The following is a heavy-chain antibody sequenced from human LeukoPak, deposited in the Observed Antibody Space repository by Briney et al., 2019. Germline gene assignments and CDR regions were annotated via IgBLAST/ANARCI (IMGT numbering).Heavy chain of an antibody. Sequence: AGGSLRLSCAASGFTFSSYSMNWVRQAPGKGLEWVSYISTSSSTTYYADSVKGRFTISRDNAKNSLYLQMNSLRAEDTAVYYCARFGTRWEGDYWGQGTLVTVSS. D-gene: IGHD1-26*01. V-gene: IGHV3-48*04. J-gene: IGHJ4*02. CDR3: ARFGTRWEGDY. CDR2: ISTSSSTT. CDR1: GFTFSSYS.